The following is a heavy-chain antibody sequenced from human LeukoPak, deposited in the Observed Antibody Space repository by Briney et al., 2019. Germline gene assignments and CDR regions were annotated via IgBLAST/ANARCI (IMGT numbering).Heavy chain of an antibody. V-gene: IGHV3-74*01. CDR1: GFTFSSYW. CDR3: ARSNQADDY. D-gene: IGHD1-14*01. J-gene: IGHJ4*02. Sequence: GGSLRLSCAASGFTFSSYWMHWVRQVPGKGLVWVARINPGGSSITYADSVKGRVTISRDNAKNTLYLQMDRLRAEDTGVYYCARSNQADDYWGQGTLVTVSS. CDR2: INPGGSSI.